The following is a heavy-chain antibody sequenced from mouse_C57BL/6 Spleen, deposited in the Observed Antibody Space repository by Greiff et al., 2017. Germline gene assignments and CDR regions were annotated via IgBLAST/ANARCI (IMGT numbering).Heavy chain of an antibody. J-gene: IGHJ3*01. CDR2: IYPGSGNT. CDR1: GYSFTSYY. V-gene: IGHV1-66*01. Sequence: VQRVESGPELVKPGASVKISCKASGYSFTSYYIHWVKQRPGQGLEWIGWIYPGSGNTKYNEKFKGKATLTADTSSSTAYMQLSSLTSEDSAVYYCARGRNYDGYHFAYWGQGTLVTVSA. CDR3: ARGRNYDGYHFAY. D-gene: IGHD2-3*01.